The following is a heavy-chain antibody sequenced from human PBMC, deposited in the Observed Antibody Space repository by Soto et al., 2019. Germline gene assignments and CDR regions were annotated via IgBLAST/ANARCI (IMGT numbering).Heavy chain of an antibody. Sequence: QVQLQESGPGLVKPSETLSLTCTVSGGSISSYYWSWIRQPPGKGLEWIGYIYYSGSTNYHPSRKSRVTISVDTSKNQFSLKLSSVTAADTAVYYCARHLYGSGERFDPWGQGTLVTVSS. CDR3: ARHLYGSGERFDP. V-gene: IGHV4-59*08. D-gene: IGHD3-10*01. CDR2: IYYSGST. J-gene: IGHJ5*02. CDR1: GGSISSYY.